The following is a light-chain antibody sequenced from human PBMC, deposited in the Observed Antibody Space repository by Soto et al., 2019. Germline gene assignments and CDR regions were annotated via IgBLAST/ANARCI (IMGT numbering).Light chain of an antibody. Sequence: QSVLTQPASVPGSPGQSITISCTGTSSDVGGYNYVSWYQQHPGKAPKLMIYDVSNRPSGVSNRFSGSKSGNTASLTISGLQAEDEADYYCSSYTSSSTLVVFGGGTKLTV. J-gene: IGLJ2*01. CDR1: SSDVGGYNY. CDR3: SSYTSSSTLVV. CDR2: DVS. V-gene: IGLV2-14*01.